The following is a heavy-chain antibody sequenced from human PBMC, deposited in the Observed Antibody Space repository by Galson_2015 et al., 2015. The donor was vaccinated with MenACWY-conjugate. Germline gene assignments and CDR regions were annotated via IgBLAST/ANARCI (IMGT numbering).Heavy chain of an antibody. CDR2: IKKDGSEK. CDR3: ARGHYGMDV. Sequence: LRLSCAASGFTFRNYWMTWVRQAPGKGLEWVASIKKDGSEKYYVDSVKGRFTISRDNAKNSLYLEMNSLRVEDAAVYSCARGHYGMDVWGQGTTVTASS. J-gene: IGHJ6*02. CDR1: GFTFRNYW. V-gene: IGHV3-7*03.